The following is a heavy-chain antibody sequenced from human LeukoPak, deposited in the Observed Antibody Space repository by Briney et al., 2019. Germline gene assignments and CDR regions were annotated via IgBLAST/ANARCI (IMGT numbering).Heavy chain of an antibody. J-gene: IGHJ4*02. CDR3: AREPGIAAPFDY. CDR1: GYIFTDHY. V-gene: IGHV1-2*02. CDR2: ISPNSGGR. Sequence: ASVKVSCKASGYIFTDHYMHWLRQAPGQGLEWMGWISPNSGGRKYAEKFQGRVTMTRDTSISTAYMELSRLRSDDTAVYYCAREPGIAAPFDYWGQGTLVTVSS. D-gene: IGHD6-13*01.